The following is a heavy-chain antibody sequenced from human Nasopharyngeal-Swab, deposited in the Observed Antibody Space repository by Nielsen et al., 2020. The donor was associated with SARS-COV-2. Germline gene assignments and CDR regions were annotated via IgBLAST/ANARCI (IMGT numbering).Heavy chain of an antibody. CDR1: GYTFTSYW. V-gene: IGHV5-10-1*01. CDR3: ARGRPSSGSSAYYYYGMGV. J-gene: IGHJ6*02. D-gene: IGHD1-26*01. CDR2: IDPSDSYT. Sequence: GESLKISCKGSGYTFTSYWISWVRQMPGKGLEWMGRIDPSDSYTNYNPSFQGHVTISVDKSISTAYLQWSSLKASDTAMYYCARGRPSSGSSAYYYYGMGVWGQGTTVTVSS.